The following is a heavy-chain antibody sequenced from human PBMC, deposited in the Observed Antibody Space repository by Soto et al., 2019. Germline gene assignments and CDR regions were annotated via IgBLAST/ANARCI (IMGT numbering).Heavy chain of an antibody. CDR2: INHSGST. D-gene: IGHD2-2*01. V-gene: IGHV4-34*01. CDR3: ARGGWRGYCSSTSCYHQQPYYGMDV. J-gene: IGHJ6*02. Sequence: LETLSLTCAVYGGSFSGYYWSWIRQPPGKGLEWIGEINHSGSTNYNPSLKSRVTISVDTSKNQFSLKLSSVTAADTAVYYCARGGWRGYCSSTSCYHQQPYYGMDVWGQGTTVTVS. CDR1: GGSFSGYY.